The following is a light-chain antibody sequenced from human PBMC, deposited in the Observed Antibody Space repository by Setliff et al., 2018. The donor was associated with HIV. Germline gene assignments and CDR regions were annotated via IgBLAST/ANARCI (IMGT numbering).Light chain of an antibody. CDR2: DVS. CDR3: CSYAGSYTFPYV. CDR1: SSDVGGYNY. V-gene: IGLV2-11*01. J-gene: IGLJ1*01. Sequence: QSVLTQPRSVSGSPGQPVTISCTGTSSDVGGYNYVSWYQQYPGKAPKLMIYDVSKRPSGVPDRFSGSKSGNTASLTISGLQAEDEAEYYCCSYAGSYTFPYVFGTGTKVTVL.